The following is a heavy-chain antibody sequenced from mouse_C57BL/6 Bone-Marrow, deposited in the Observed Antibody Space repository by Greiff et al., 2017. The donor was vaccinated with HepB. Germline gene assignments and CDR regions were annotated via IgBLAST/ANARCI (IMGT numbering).Heavy chain of an antibody. CDR3: ARDPHLDS. V-gene: IGHV5-4*01. CDR2: ISDGGSYT. D-gene: IGHD2-13*01. Sequence: EVMLVESGGGLVKPGGSLKLSCAASGFTFSSYAMSWVRQTPEKRLEWVATISDGGSYTYYPDNVKGRYTITRDNAKNSRYLQMSPLKSEDTAMYYCARDPHLDSWGQGTSVTVSS. J-gene: IGHJ4*01. CDR1: GFTFSSYA.